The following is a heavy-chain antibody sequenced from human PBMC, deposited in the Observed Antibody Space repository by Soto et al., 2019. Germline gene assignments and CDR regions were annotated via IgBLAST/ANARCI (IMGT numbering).Heavy chain of an antibody. D-gene: IGHD4-17*01. J-gene: IGHJ4*02. CDR1: GYTITKYG. CDR3: ASQRREYGEHVFDY. CDR2: ISAYNGNT. Sequence: ASVTVSCQASGYTITKYGITWVRQAPGQGLEWMGWISAYNGNTNYAQKLQGRVTMTTDTSTSTAYMELRSLRSDDTAVYYCASQRREYGEHVFDYWGQGTLVTVSS. V-gene: IGHV1-18*01.